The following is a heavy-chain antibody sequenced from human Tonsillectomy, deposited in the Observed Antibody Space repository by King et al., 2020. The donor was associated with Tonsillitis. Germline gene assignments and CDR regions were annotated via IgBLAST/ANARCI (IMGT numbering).Heavy chain of an antibody. CDR1: DASISSSSYS. V-gene: IGHV4-39*01. J-gene: IGHJ4*02. CDR3: ARHDDYYDSSGYYPCFDY. D-gene: IGHD3-22*01. CDR2: IYYIGTT. Sequence: QLQESGPGRVKPSETLSLTCTVSDASISSSSYSWCWIRQPPGKGLAWIGGIYYIGTTYHNSSLKSTVTISVDTSKNQFSLELSSVTAAETAVYYCARHDDYYDSSGYYPCFDYWGQGTLVTVSS.